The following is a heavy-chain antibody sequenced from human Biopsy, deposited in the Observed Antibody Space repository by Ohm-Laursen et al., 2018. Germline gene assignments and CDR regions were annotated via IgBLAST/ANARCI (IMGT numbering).Heavy chain of an antibody. J-gene: IGHJ4*02. CDR1: GFTFSSYA. D-gene: IGHD4-17*01. Sequence: SLRLSCAASGFTFSSYAMTWVRQAPGKGLEWVSVINTSGGSTHYAVSVKGRFTISRDNSKNTLYLRMNSPRAEDTAVYYCAKQADSYGSEFYFDYWGQGTLVTVSS. CDR3: AKQADSYGSEFYFDY. V-gene: IGHV3-23*01. CDR2: INTSGGST.